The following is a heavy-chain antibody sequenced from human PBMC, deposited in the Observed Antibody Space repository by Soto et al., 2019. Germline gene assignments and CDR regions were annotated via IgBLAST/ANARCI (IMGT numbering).Heavy chain of an antibody. D-gene: IGHD6-13*01. Sequence: GGSLRLSCAASGFTVSSNYMSWVRQAPGKGLEWVSVIYSGGSTYYADSVKGRFTISRDNSKNTLYLQMNSLRAEDTAVYYCAREAGAAAGNFLGFVGLDYFDYWGQGTLVTVSS. CDR3: AREAGAAAGNFLGFVGLDYFDY. J-gene: IGHJ4*02. V-gene: IGHV3-53*01. CDR1: GFTVSSNY. CDR2: IYSGGST.